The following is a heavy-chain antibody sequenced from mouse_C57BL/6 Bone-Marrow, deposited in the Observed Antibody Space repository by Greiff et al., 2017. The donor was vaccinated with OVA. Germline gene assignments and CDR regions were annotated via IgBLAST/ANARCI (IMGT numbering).Heavy chain of an antibody. CDR3: ARYTGPWIAY. V-gene: IGHV7-3*01. CDR1: GFTFTDYY. J-gene: IGHJ3*01. CDR2: IRNKANGYTT. Sequence: EVKLMESGGGLVQPGGSLSLSCAASGFTFTDYYMSWVRQPPGKALEWLGFIRNKANGYTTEYSASVKGRFTISRDNSQSILYLQMNALRAEDSATYYCARYTGPWIAYWGQGTLVTVSA.